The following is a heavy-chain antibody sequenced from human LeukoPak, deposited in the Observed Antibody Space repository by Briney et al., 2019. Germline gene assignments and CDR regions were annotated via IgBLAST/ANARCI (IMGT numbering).Heavy chain of an antibody. J-gene: IGHJ4*02. Sequence: SETLSLTCAVYGGSFSGYYWSWLRQPPGKELEWIGEINHSGSTNYNPSLKSRATISVETSKNQFSLKLSSVTAADTAGYYCARGLWNTMVRGVITPLPYYFDYWGQGTLVTASS. CDR2: INHSGST. CDR1: GGSFSGYY. CDR3: ARGLWNTMVRGVITPLPYYFDY. V-gene: IGHV4-34*01. D-gene: IGHD3-10*01.